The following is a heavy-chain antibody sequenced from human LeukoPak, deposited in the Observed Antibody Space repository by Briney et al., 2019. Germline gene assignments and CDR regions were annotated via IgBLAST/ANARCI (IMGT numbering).Heavy chain of an antibody. V-gene: IGHV3-7*01. CDR3: AREGAGNYDFWSGYREPYYYYYMDV. D-gene: IGHD3-3*01. J-gene: IGHJ6*03. CDR2: IKQDGSEK. CDR1: GFTFSSYW. Sequence: GGSLRLSCAASGFTFSSYWMSWVRQAPGKGLEWVANIKQDGSEKYYVDSVKGRFTISRDNAKNSLYLQMNSLRAEDTAVYYCAREGAGNYDFWSGYREPYYYYYMDVWGKGTTVTVSS.